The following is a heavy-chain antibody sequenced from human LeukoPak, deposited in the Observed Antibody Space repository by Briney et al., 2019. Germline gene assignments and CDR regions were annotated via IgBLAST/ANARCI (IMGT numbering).Heavy chain of an antibody. CDR2: IKQDGSEK. CDR3: ARDADIVVVPSYGMDV. Sequence: GGSLRLSCAASGFTFSSYWMSWVRQAPGKGLEWVANIKQDGSEKYYVDSVKGRFTISRDNAKNSLYLQMNSLRAEDTALYYCARDADIVVVPSYGMDVWGQGTTVTVSS. V-gene: IGHV3-7*03. CDR1: GFTFSSYW. J-gene: IGHJ6*02. D-gene: IGHD2-2*01.